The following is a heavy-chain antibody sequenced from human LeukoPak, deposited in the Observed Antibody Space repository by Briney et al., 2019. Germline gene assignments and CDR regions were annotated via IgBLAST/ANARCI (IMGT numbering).Heavy chain of an antibody. V-gene: IGHV4-34*01. J-gene: IGHJ3*02. CDR2: INHSGST. CDR1: GGSFSGYY. Sequence: SETLSLTCAVYGGSFSGYYWSWIRQPPGKGLEWIGEINHSGSTNYNPSLKSRVTISVDTSKNQFSLKPSSVTAADTAVYYCARDTPYRAVAGTGNDAFDIWGQGTMVTVSS. CDR3: ARDTPYRAVAGTGNDAFDI. D-gene: IGHD6-19*01.